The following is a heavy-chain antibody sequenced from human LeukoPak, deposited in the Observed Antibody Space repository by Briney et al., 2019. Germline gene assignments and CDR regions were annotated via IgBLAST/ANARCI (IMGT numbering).Heavy chain of an antibody. J-gene: IGHJ4*02. CDR3: ARGLHDRSWYGAH. V-gene: IGHV3-30*04. CDR2: LPPDGSYQ. Sequence: GGSLRLSCAASGFTFSDYTMQWVRQAPGKGMEWVALLPPDGSYQYYADSLKGRFTISRDNFKNALYLQMNSLRLEDTAVYYCARGLHDRSWYGAHWGQGTLLSVSS. CDR1: GFTFSDYT. D-gene: IGHD6-13*01.